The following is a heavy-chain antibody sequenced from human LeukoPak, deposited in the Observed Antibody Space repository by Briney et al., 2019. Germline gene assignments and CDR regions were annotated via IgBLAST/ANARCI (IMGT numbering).Heavy chain of an antibody. CDR1: GYTFTGYY. J-gene: IGHJ4*02. CDR2: INPNSGGT. CDR3: ARDSAQRYSGYDRLGY. V-gene: IGHV1-2*06. D-gene: IGHD5-12*01. Sequence: GASVKVSCKASGYTFTGYYMHWLRQAPGQGLEWMGRINPNSGGTNYAQKFQGRVTMTRDTSISTAYMELSRLRSDDTAVYYCARDSAQRYSGYDRLGYWGQGTLVTVSS.